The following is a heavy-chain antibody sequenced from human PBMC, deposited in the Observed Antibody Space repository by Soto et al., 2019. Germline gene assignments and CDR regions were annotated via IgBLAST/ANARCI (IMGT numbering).Heavy chain of an antibody. CDR1: GGSISGYY. D-gene: IGHD5-18*01. CDR2: IYYSGST. CDR3: ARRDTATDFDY. J-gene: IGHJ4*02. V-gene: IGHV4-59*08. Sequence: PSETLSLTCTVSGGSISGYYWSWIRQPPGKGLEWIGYIYYSGSTNYNPSLKSRVTMSVDTSKNQFSLKLSSVTAADTAVYYCARRDTATDFDYWGQGTLVTVSS.